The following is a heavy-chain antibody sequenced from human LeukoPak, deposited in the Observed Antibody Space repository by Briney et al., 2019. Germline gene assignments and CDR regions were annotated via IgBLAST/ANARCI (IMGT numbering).Heavy chain of an antibody. Sequence: GASVKASCKASGYTFTGYYMHWVRQAPGQGLEWMGWINPNSGGTNYAQKFQGRVTMTRDTSISTAYMELSRLRSDDTAVYYCASLSLSPGGAFDIWGQGTMVTVSS. CDR2: INPNSGGT. CDR3: ASLSLSPGGAFDI. V-gene: IGHV1-2*02. CDR1: GYTFTGYY. D-gene: IGHD2/OR15-2a*01. J-gene: IGHJ3*02.